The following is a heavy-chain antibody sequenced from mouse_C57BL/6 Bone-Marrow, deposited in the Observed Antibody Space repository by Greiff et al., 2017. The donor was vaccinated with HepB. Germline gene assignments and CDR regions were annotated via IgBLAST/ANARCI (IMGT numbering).Heavy chain of an antibody. J-gene: IGHJ1*03. CDR1: GFSLTSYG. CDR3: AKKTSTGTDWYFDV. D-gene: IGHD4-1*02. V-gene: IGHV2-5*01. Sequence: QVHVKQSGPGLVQPSQSLSITCTVSGFSLTSYGVHWVRQSPGKGLEWLGVIWRGGSTDYNAAFMSRLSITKDNSKSQVFFKMNSLQADDTAIYYCAKKTSTGTDWYFDVWGTGTTVTVSS. CDR2: IWRGGST.